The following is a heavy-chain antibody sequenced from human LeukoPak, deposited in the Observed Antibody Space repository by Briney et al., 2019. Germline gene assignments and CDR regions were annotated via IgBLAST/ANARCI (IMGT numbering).Heavy chain of an antibody. D-gene: IGHD3/OR15-3a*01. CDR3: ARRGTGYNHFDS. CDR2: IYSGGTT. V-gene: IGHV3-53*01. J-gene: IGHJ4*02. CDR1: GFNVTTNY. Sequence: GGSLRLSYAASGFNVTTNYMSWVRQAPGKGLEWVSVIYSGGTTYYADSVKGRFTISRDISKNTLSLQMNSLRAEDTAVYYCARRGTGYNHFDSWGQGALVTVSS.